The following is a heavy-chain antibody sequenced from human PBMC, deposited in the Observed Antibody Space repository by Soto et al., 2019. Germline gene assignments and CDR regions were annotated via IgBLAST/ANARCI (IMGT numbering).Heavy chain of an antibody. CDR3: AKEMWGWGYDIFGVDISFDH. D-gene: IGHD3-9*01. CDR2: ISNIGGQT. Sequence: EVQLVESGGGLVKPGGSLRLSCAASGFNFNSYTINWVRRATGKGLEWVSSISNIGGQTYYADSVKGRFTISRDMSKKTVHLRMNNLRADDTGVYFCAKEMWGWGYDIFGVDISFDHWGQGTPVTVSS. V-gene: IGHV3-23*04. CDR1: GFNFNSYT. J-gene: IGHJ4*02.